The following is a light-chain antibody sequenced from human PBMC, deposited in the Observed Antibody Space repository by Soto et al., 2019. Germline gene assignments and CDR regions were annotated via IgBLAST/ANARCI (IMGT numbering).Light chain of an antibody. J-gene: IGLJ2*01. V-gene: IGLV1-40*01. CDR3: QSYDTSLSGVI. CDR1: SSNIAAGYD. Sequence: QSVLTQTPSVSGAPGQKITMSCTGSSSNIAAGYDVHWYQQVPGAAPRLLIYADNNRPSGVPDRFSASKSGTSASLAITGLQGEDEANYYCQSYDTSLSGVIFGAGTKVTVL. CDR2: ADN.